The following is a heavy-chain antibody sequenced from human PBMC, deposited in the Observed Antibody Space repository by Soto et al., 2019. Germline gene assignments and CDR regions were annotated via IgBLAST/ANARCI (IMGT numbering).Heavy chain of an antibody. V-gene: IGHV3-23*01. CDR3: AKKATIQLGYCSGGSCKIDY. CDR1: GFTFSSYA. D-gene: IGHD2-15*01. J-gene: IGHJ4*02. Sequence: GGSLRLSCAASGFTFSSYAMSWVRQAPGKGLEWVSAISGSGGSTNYADSVQGRFTISRDNSKNTLYLQMNSLRAEDTAIYYCAKKATIQLGYCSGGSCKIDYWGQGT. CDR2: ISGSGGST.